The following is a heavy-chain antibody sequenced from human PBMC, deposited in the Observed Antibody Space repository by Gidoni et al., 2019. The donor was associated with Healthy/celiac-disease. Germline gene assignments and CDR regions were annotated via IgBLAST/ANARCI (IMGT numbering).Heavy chain of an antibody. CDR3: AREASCYCPYYYYYGMDV. J-gene: IGHJ6*02. D-gene: IGHD2-2*01. Sequence: QVQLVESGGGVVQPGRSLRLSCAASGFTFSSYGLHWVRQAPGKGLEWVAVISYDGSNKYYADTVKGRFTISRDNSKNTLYLQMNSLRAEDTAVYYCAREASCYCPYYYYYGMDVWGQGTTVTVSS. V-gene: IGHV3-30*03. CDR1: GFTFSSYG. CDR2: ISYDGSNK.